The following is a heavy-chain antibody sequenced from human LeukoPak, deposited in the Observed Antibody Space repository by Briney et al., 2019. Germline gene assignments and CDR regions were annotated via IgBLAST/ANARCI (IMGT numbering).Heavy chain of an antibody. CDR2: INHSGST. D-gene: IGHD3-3*01. J-gene: IGHJ4*02. CDR3: ARQGVEYYDFWSGYPPYYFDY. CDR1: GGSFSGYY. Sequence: PSETLSLTCAVYGGSFSGYYWSWIRQPPGKGLEWIGEINHSGSTNYNPSLKSRVTISVDTSKNQFSLKLSSVTAADTAVYYCARQGVEYYDFWSGYPPYYFDYWGQGTLVTVSS. V-gene: IGHV4-34*01.